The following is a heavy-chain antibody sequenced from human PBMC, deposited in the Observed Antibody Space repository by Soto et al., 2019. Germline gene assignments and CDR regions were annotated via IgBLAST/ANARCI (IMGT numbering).Heavy chain of an antibody. CDR2: IYPGDSDT. V-gene: IGHV5-51*01. Sequence: LGESLKISCKGSGYSFTSYWIGWVRQMPGKGLEWMGIIYPGDSDTRYSPSFQGQVTISADKSISTAYLQWSSLKASDTAMYYCARHMDYTIGKYYYYFSYMGVWGKGTTVTVSS. D-gene: IGHD3-16*01. CDR1: GYSFTSYW. J-gene: IGHJ6*03. CDR3: ARHMDYTIGKYYYYFSYMGV.